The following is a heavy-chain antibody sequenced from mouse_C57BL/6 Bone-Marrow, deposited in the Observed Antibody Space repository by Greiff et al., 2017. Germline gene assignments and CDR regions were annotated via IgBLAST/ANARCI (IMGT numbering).Heavy chain of an antibody. Sequence: EVKVVESGAELVRPGASVKLSCTASGFNIKDDYIHWVKQRPEQGLEWIGWIDPEIGDTEYASKFQGKATITSDTSSNTAYQQLSSLTSEDTAVYYVSSFDGNYFDFWGQGTPLTVAS. J-gene: IGHJ2*01. CDR2: IDPEIGDT. V-gene: IGHV14-4*01. CDR1: GFNIKDDY. CDR3: SSFDGNYFDF. D-gene: IGHD2-3*01.